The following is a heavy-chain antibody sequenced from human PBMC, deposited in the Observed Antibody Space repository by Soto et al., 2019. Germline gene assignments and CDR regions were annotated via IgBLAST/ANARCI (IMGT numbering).Heavy chain of an antibody. CDR2: IEPSGGAP. J-gene: IGHJ4*02. V-gene: IGHV1-46*01. CDR1: GYTFTTYY. Sequence: QVQLVQSGAEVKRPGASVRISCKASGYTFTTYYIHWVRQAPGQGLEWMGIIEPSGGAPTYAQNFQGRITMTRDTSANLFYLTLSSVRSDDTAVYYWARVPYDTTAYYAFWGQGTLVTVSS. D-gene: IGHD3-22*01. CDR3: ARVPYDTTAYYAF.